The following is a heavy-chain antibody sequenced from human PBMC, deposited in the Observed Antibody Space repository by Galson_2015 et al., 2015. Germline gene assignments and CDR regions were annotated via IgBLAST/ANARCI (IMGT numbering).Heavy chain of an antibody. CDR3: AKMGIPNYGHFDY. J-gene: IGHJ4*02. Sequence: SLRLSCAASGFTFNSYAMSWVRQAPGKGLERVSTIAGSGGSAYYADSVRGRFTIFRDTSKNTLYLQMNSLRAEETAVFYCAKMGIPNYGHFDYWGQGTLVTVSS. V-gene: IGHV3-23*01. D-gene: IGHD3-10*01. CDR2: IAGSGGSA. CDR1: GFTFNSYA.